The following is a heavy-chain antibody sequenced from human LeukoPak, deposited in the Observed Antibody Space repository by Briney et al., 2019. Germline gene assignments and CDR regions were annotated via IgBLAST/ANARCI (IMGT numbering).Heavy chain of an antibody. V-gene: IGHV1-2*02. CDR3: ARDRSYYDSSGRQDY. D-gene: IGHD3-22*01. CDR1: GYTFTNNF. CDR2: INPNSGGT. J-gene: IGHJ4*02. Sequence: ASVKVSCKASGYTFTNNFMHWVRQAPGQGLEWMGWINPNSGGTNYAQKFQGRVTMTRDTSISTAYMELSRLRSDDTAVYYCARDRSYYDSSGRQDYWGQGTLVTVSS.